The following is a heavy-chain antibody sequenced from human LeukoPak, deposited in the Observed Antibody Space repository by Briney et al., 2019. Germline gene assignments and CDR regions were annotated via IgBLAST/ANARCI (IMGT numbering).Heavy chain of an antibody. Sequence: GGSLRLSCAASGFTFSGYGMHWVRQAPGKGLEWVSAISGSGGSTYYADSVKGRFTISRDNSKNTLYLQMNSLRAEDTAVYYCAKEPYCGGDCYAYYFDYWGQGTLVTVSS. J-gene: IGHJ4*02. CDR1: GFTFSGYG. V-gene: IGHV3-23*01. CDR3: AKEPYCGGDCYAYYFDY. D-gene: IGHD2-21*02. CDR2: ISGSGGST.